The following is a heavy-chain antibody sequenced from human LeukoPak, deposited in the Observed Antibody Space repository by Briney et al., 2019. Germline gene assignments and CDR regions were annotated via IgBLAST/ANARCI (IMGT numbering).Heavy chain of an antibody. CDR3: ARASYSGWTASHDS. D-gene: IGHD6-25*01. CDR1: GFTVSSSY. Sequence: LTGGSLSLSCAASGFTVSSSYMSWVRQAPGKGLEWVSVLYGDGTTYYVYSVKGRFTISRDNSKNTVYLQMNSLRAEDTAVYYCARASYSGWTASHDSWGQGTLVTVSS. J-gene: IGHJ5*01. CDR2: LYGDGTT. V-gene: IGHV3-66*01.